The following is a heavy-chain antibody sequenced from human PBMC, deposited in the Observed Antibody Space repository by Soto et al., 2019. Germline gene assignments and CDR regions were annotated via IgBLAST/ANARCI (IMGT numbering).Heavy chain of an antibody. CDR1: GYTLTELS. CDR2: FDPEDGET. V-gene: IGHV1-24*01. D-gene: IGHD6-13*01. CDR3: ATAGAAAGVRRYYFDY. Sequence: ASVKVSCKVSGYTLTELSMHWVRQAPGKGLEWMGGFDPEDGETIYAQKFQGGVTMTEDTSTDTAYMELSSLRSEDTAVYYCATAGAAAGVRRYYFDYWGQGTLVTVSS. J-gene: IGHJ4*02.